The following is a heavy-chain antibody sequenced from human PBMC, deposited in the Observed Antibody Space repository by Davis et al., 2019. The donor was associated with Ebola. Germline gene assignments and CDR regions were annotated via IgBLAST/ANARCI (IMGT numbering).Heavy chain of an antibody. CDR1: GFTFSSYG. V-gene: IGHV3-48*02. D-gene: IGHD3-10*01. CDR3: ARDLKYYGSGTRAQNGRYNWFDP. Sequence: PGGSLRLSCAASGFTFSSYGMHWVRQAPGKGLEWVSGISWNSGTISYADSVKGRFTISRDNAKNSLYLQMNSLRDEDTAVYYCARDLKYYGSGTRAQNGRYNWFDPWGQGTLVTVSS. J-gene: IGHJ5*02. CDR2: ISWNSGTI.